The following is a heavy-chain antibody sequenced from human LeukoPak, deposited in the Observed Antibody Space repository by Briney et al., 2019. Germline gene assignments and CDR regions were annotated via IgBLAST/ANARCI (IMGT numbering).Heavy chain of an antibody. CDR1: SGSINSGGYS. V-gene: IGHV4-31*03. CDR2: TYNGGNT. Sequence: TLSLTCTVSSGSINSGGYSWSWIRQHPGKGLEWIGYTYNGGNTYYNPSLKSRLTILVDTSKNQFSLKLNSVTVADTAVYYCARASSNFFDYWGQGTLVTVSS. CDR3: ARASSNFFDY. J-gene: IGHJ4*02.